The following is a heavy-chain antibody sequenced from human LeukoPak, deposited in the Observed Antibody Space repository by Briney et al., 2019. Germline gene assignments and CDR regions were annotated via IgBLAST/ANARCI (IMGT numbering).Heavy chain of an antibody. Sequence: GGSLRLSCAASGFTFSSYGMHWVRQAPGKGLEWVAVISYDGSNKYYAGSVKGRFTISRDISKNTLYLQMNSLRAEDTAVYYCAKDKSGGYSYGGFDYWGQGTLVTVSS. CDR1: GFTFSSYG. D-gene: IGHD5-18*01. CDR2: ISYDGSNK. CDR3: AKDKSGGYSYGGFDY. J-gene: IGHJ4*02. V-gene: IGHV3-30*18.